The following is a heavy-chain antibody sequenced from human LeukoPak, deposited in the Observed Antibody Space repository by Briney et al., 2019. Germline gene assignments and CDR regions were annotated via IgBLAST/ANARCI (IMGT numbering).Heavy chain of an antibody. CDR1: GGSFSGYY. CDR3: ARRAYGAWYFDL. V-gene: IGHV4-34*01. CDR2: INHSGST. Sequence: SETLSLTCAVYGGSFSGYYWSWIRQPPGKGLEWIGEINHSGSTNYNPSLKSRVTISVDTSKNQFSLKLSSVTAADTAIYYCARRAYGAWYFDLWGRGTLVTVSS. J-gene: IGHJ2*01. D-gene: IGHD4/OR15-4a*01.